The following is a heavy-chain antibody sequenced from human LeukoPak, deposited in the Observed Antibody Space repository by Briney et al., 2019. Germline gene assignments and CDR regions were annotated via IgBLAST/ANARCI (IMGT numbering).Heavy chain of an antibody. V-gene: IGHV3-48*03. D-gene: IGHD6-19*01. CDR2: ISSSGSTI. CDR3: ARERIAVAGTGGPSTIFDY. Sequence: GGSLRLSCAASGFTFSSYEMNWVRQAPGKGLEWVSYISSSGSTIYYADSVKGRFTISRDNAKNSLYLQMNSPRAEDTAVYYCARERIAVAGTGGPSTIFDYWGQGTLVTVSS. CDR1: GFTFSSYE. J-gene: IGHJ4*02.